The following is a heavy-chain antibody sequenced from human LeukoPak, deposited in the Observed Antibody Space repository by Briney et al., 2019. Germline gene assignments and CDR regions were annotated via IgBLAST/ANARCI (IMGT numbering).Heavy chain of an antibody. D-gene: IGHD2-21*01. Sequence: GGSLRLSCAASGFTFSDYWMMWVRQAPGKGLEWVAQIKVDGSEKYYVDSVRGRFTISRDNAKNSLDLQMNTLRVEDTAVYYCVRDATRGGDLDHWGQGTLVTVSS. CDR3: VRDATRGGDLDH. CDR2: IKVDGSEK. V-gene: IGHV3-7*01. CDR1: GFTFSDYW. J-gene: IGHJ5*02.